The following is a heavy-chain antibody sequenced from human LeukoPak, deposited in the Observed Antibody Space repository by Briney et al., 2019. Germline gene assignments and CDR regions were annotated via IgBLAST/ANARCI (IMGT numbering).Heavy chain of an antibody. CDR2: IYYSGST. CDR3: ARQPTYVRWSSSHYYYYMDV. Sequence: PSETLSLTCTVSGGSISSYYWSWIRQPPGKGLEWIGYIYYSGSTNYNPSLKSRVTISVDTSKNQFSLKLSSVTAADTAVYYCARQPTYVRWSSSHYYYYMDVWGKGTTVTVSS. V-gene: IGHV4-59*01. J-gene: IGHJ6*03. CDR1: GGSISSYY. D-gene: IGHD3-16*01.